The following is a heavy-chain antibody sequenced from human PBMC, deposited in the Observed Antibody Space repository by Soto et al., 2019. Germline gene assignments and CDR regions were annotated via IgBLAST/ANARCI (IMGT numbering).Heavy chain of an antibody. V-gene: IGHV3-15*01. CDR1: GFTFSNAW. J-gene: IGHJ6*02. D-gene: IGHD1-7*01. CDR3: TTVSRVELRIFYYYGMDV. CDR2: IKSKTDGGTT. Sequence: LRLSCAASGFTFSNAWMSWVRQAPGKGLEWVGRIKSKTDGGTTDYAAPVKGRFTISRDDSKNTLYLQMNSLKTEDTAVYYCTTVSRVELRIFYYYGMDVWRQGTTVTVSS.